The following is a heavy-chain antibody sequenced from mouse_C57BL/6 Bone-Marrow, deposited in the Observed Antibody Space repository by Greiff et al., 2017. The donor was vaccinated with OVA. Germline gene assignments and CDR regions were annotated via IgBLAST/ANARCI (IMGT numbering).Heavy chain of an antibody. D-gene: IGHD2-12*01. J-gene: IGHJ4*01. V-gene: IGHV5-15*01. CDR1: GFTFSDYG. CDR3: ARPYRGAMDY. Sequence: EVKLMESGGGLVQPGGSLKLSYAASGFTFSDYGMAWVRQAPRKGPEWVAFISNLAYSIYYADTVTGRFTISRENARNTLYLEMSSLRSEDTAMYYCARPYRGAMDYWGQGTSVTVSS. CDR2: ISNLAYSI.